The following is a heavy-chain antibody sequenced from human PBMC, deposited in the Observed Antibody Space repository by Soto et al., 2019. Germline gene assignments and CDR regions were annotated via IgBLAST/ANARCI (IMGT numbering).Heavy chain of an antibody. D-gene: IGHD3-22*01. J-gene: IGHJ4*02. Sequence: SVKVSCKASGGTFSSYTISWVRQAPGQGLEWMGRIIPILGIANYAQKFQGRVTITADKSTSTAYMELSSLRSEDTAVYYGARDDDSSGYYSSYWGQGTLVTVSS. CDR2: IIPILGIA. CDR3: ARDDDSSGYYSSY. V-gene: IGHV1-69*04. CDR1: GGTFSSYT.